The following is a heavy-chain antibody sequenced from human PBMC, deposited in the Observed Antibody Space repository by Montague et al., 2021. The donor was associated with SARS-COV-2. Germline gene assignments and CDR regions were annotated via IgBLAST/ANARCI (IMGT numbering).Heavy chain of an antibody. J-gene: IGHJ6*02. CDR3: ARRGYSYYYYGMDV. V-gene: IGHV4-34*01. CDR2: INYCGST. D-gene: IGHD5-24*01. Sequence: SETLSLTCAVYAGSFSGYYRSWIRQSPGKGLEWIGEINYCGSTNYNPSXXSRVTISVDTSNNQFSLKLSSVTAADTAVYYCARRGYSYYYYGMDVWGQGTTVTVSS. CDR1: AGSFSGYY.